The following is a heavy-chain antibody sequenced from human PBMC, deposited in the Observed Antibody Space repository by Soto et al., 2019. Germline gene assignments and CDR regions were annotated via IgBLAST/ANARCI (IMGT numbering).Heavy chain of an antibody. J-gene: IGHJ4*02. V-gene: IGHV4-39*01. Sequence: QLQLQESGPGLVKPSETLSLTCTVSGGSISSSSYYWGWIRQPPGKGLEWIGSIYYSGSTYYNPSLKSRVTISVDTSKNQFSLKLSPVTAADTAVYYCARLSHPRRYCSGGSCYSFDYWGQGTLVTVSS. CDR3: ARLSHPRRYCSGGSCYSFDY. D-gene: IGHD2-15*01. CDR1: GGSISSSSYY. CDR2: IYYSGST.